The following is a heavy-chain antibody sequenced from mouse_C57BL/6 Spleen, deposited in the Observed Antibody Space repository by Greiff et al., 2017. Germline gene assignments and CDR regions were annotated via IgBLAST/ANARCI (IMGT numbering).Heavy chain of an antibody. Sequence: EVKLVESGGDLVKPGGSLKLSCAASGFTFSSYGMSWVRQTPDKRLEWVATISSGGSYTYYPDSVKGRFTISRDNAKNTLYLQMSSLKSEDTAMYYCARQNYDPWFAYWGQGTLVTVSA. CDR3: ARQNYDPWFAY. D-gene: IGHD2-4*01. CDR1: GFTFSSYG. V-gene: IGHV5-6*01. CDR2: ISSGGSYT. J-gene: IGHJ3*01.